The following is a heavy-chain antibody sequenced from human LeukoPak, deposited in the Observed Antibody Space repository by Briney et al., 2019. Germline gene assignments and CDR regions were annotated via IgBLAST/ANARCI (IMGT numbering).Heavy chain of an antibody. Sequence: PGGSLRLSCAASGFTVSSNYMSWVRQAPGKGLEWVSVIYSGGSTYYADSVKGRFTISRGNSKNTLYLQMNSLRAEDTAVYYCARHGSITMVRGRLRYYYMDVWGKGTTVTISS. J-gene: IGHJ6*03. V-gene: IGHV3-53*01. CDR3: ARHGSITMVRGRLRYYYMDV. D-gene: IGHD3-10*01. CDR1: GFTVSSNY. CDR2: IYSGGST.